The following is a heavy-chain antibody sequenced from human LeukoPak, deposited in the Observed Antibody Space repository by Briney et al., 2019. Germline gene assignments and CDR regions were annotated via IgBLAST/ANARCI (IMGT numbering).Heavy chain of an antibody. D-gene: IGHD1-20*01. CDR2: IYYSGST. CDR3: ASLPNWNDESWFDP. V-gene: IGHV4-59*01. J-gene: IGHJ5*02. Sequence: PSETLSLTCTVSGGPISSYYWSWIRQPPGKGLEWIGYIYYSGSTNYNPSLKSRVTISVDTSKNQFSLKLSSVTAADTAVYYCASLPNWNDESWFDPWGQGTLVTVSS. CDR1: GGPISSYY.